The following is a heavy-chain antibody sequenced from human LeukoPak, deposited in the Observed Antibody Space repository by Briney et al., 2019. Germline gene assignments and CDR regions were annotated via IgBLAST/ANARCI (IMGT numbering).Heavy chain of an antibody. V-gene: IGHV3-73*01. J-gene: IGHJ4*01. D-gene: IGHD3-16*01. CDR1: GFTFSGST. CDR3: ITTSPPDH. Sequence: PGGSLRLSCAASGFTFSGSTMHWVRQASGKGLEWVGRIRSKANSYATAYAASVKDRFTISRDDSKNTAYLQMNSLKTEDTAVYYCITTSPPDHWGQGTLVTVSS. CDR2: IRSKANSYAT.